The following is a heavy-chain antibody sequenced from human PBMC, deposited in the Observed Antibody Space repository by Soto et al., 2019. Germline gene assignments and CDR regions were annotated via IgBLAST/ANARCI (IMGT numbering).Heavy chain of an antibody. Sequence: SLRLSCAASGFTFSSYSMNWVRQAPGKGLEWVSSISSSSSYIYYADSVKGRFTISRDNAKNSLYLQMNSLRAEDTAVYYCATKSCSGGSCYYEYFQHWGQGTLVTVSS. CDR1: GFTFSSYS. V-gene: IGHV3-21*01. J-gene: IGHJ1*01. CDR3: ATKSCSGGSCYYEYFQH. CDR2: ISSSSSYI. D-gene: IGHD2-15*01.